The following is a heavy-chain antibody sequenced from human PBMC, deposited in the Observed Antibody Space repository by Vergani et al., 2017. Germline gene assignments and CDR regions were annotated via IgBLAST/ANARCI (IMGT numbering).Heavy chain of an antibody. CDR3: ARHTTYTDS. CDR1: EYSFGNYW. V-gene: IGHV5-51*01. Sequence: EVELVQSGPEMRKPGESLKISCKGSEYSFGNYWIGWVRQMPGKGLEWMGIIYPADSDTRYSPSFQGQVTLSADNSISTAFLQWDSLKASDTALYYCARHTTYTDSWGQGTLVTVSS. D-gene: IGHD1-1*01. J-gene: IGHJ4*02. CDR2: IYPADSDT.